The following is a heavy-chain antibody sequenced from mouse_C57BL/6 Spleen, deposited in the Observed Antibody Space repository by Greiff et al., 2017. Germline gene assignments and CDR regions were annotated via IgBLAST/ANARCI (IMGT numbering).Heavy chain of an antibody. CDR1: GYTFTDYN. Sequence: EVQLQQSGPELVKPGASVKIPCKASGYTFTDYNMDWVKQSHGKSLEWIGDINPNNGGTIYNQKFKGKATLPVDKSSSTAYMELRSLTSEYTAVYYCTRGVRPVYYDAMDSLGQGTSVTVSS. V-gene: IGHV1-18*01. CDR3: TRGVRPVYYDAMDS. CDR2: INPNNGGT. D-gene: IGHD2-14*01. J-gene: IGHJ4*01.